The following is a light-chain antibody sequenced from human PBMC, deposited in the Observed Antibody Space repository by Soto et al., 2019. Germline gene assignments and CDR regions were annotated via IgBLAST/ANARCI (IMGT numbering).Light chain of an antibody. CDR3: MQATHFPRT. CDR2: KIS. V-gene: IGKV2-24*01. J-gene: IGKJ1*01. CDR1: QSLVHIDGNTY. Sequence: IVMPQTPLYSPVTLGQSASISCRSSQSLVHIDGNTYLSWLHQMQGQPPRLIIHKISNRFSGVPDRFSGSRAGTDVTLRISRVEAEEVGIYYCMQATHFPRTFGQGTKVDIK.